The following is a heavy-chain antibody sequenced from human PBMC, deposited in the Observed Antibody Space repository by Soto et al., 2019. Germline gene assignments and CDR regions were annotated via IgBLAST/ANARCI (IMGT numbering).Heavy chain of an antibody. D-gene: IGHD3-22*01. Sequence: SETLSLTCAVYGGSFSGYYWSWIRKPPGKGLEWIGEINHSGSTNYNPSLKSRVTISVDPSKNQFSLKLSSVTAADTAVYYCARGSIVVVITYYYYYYMDVWGKGTTVTVSS. CDR1: GGSFSGYY. CDR3: ARGSIVVVITYYYYYYMDV. J-gene: IGHJ6*03. CDR2: INHSGST. V-gene: IGHV4-34*01.